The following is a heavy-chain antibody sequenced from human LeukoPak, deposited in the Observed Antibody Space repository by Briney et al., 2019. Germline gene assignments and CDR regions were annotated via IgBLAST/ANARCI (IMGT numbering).Heavy chain of an antibody. CDR1: GGSFSGYY. CDR3: ARVPYNGFDY. CDR2: INDSGST. J-gene: IGHJ4*02. V-gene: IGHV4-34*01. D-gene: IGHD1-14*01. Sequence: PSETLSLTCAVYGGSFSGYYWSWIRQPPGKGLEWIGEINDSGSTNYNPSLKSRVTISEDTSKKQFSLKLSPVTAADTAVYYCARVPYNGFDYWGQGTLVTVSS.